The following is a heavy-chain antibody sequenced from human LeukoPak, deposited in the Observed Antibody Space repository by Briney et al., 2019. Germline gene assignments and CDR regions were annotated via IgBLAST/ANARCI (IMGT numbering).Heavy chain of an antibody. Sequence: SETLSLICAVYGGSFSSGDYSWSWIRQPPGKGLEWIGYIFHSGSTYYNPSLKSRVTISVDRSKNQFSLNLSSVTAADTAVYYCARDYYDSSDYYSAGFDPWGQGTLVTVSS. J-gene: IGHJ5*02. CDR3: ARDYYDSSDYYSAGFDP. D-gene: IGHD3-22*01. CDR2: IFHSGST. V-gene: IGHV4-30-2*01. CDR1: GGSFSSGDYS.